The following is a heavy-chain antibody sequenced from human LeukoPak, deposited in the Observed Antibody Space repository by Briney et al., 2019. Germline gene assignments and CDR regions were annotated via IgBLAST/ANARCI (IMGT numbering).Heavy chain of an antibody. V-gene: IGHV1-18*01. D-gene: IGHD3-3*01. CDR3: ARDFAFWSGEDVFDV. CDR1: GHTFTTYG. Sequence: ASVKVSCKASGHTFTTYGISWVQQAPGQGLEWMGWISGYNGNTYYAQKFQGRVTMTTDTSTSTAYMELRSLRSDDTAVYYCARDFAFWSGEDVFDVWGQGTMVTVSS. CDR2: ISGYNGNT. J-gene: IGHJ3*01.